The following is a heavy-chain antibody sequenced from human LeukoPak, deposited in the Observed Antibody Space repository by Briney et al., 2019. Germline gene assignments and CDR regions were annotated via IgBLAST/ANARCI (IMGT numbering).Heavy chain of an antibody. Sequence: ASVKLSCKASGYTFTSYDISWVRQATGQGLEWMGWMNPNSGNTGYAQKFQGRVTMTRNTSISTAYMELSSLRSEDTAVYYCARPGEYSSSRSEYFQHWGQGTLVTVSS. CDR2: MNPNSGNT. V-gene: IGHV1-8*01. CDR3: ARPGEYSSSRSEYFQH. CDR1: GYTFTSYD. J-gene: IGHJ1*01. D-gene: IGHD6-13*01.